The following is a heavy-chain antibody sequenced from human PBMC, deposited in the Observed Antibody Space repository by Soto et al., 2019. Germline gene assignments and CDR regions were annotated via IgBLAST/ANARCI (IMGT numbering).Heavy chain of an antibody. V-gene: IGHV3-30*18. CDR3: AKDLGSGKPYYYYAMDV. J-gene: IGHJ6*02. CDR2: ISHDGSNK. Sequence: QGQLVESGGGVVQPGTSLRLSCEASGCIFSRYGVHWVRQAPGKGLEWVAVISHDGSNKDYAESVKGRFIISRDKSENTLYLQMNSLRAEDTAVYYCAKDLGSGKPYYYYAMDVWGQGTTVTVSS. CDR1: GCIFSRYG. D-gene: IGHD3-10*01.